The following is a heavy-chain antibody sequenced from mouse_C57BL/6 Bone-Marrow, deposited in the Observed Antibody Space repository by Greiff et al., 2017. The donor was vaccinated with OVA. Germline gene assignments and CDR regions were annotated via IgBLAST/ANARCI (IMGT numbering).Heavy chain of an antibody. CDR1: GFNIKDYY. Sequence: EVKLMESGAELVRPGASVKLSCTASGFNIKDYYMPWVKQRPEQGLEWIGRIDPEDGDTEYAPKFQGQATMTADTSSNTAYLQLSSLTSEDTAVYYCTTGLRQGGLYFDYWGQGTTLTVSS. CDR2: IDPEDGDT. V-gene: IGHV14-1*01. J-gene: IGHJ2*01. CDR3: TTGLRQGGLYFDY. D-gene: IGHD2-2*01.